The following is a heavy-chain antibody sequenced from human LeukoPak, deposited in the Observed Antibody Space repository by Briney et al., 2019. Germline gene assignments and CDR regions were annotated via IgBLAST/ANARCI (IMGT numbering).Heavy chain of an antibody. Sequence: ASVKVSCKASGYTFTSYGISWVRQAPGQGLEWMGGIIPIFGTANYAQKFQGRVTITADESTSTAYMELSSLRSEDTAVYYCARVHVSGWHPVSIPLGPHYYYYYGMDVWGQGTTVTVSS. J-gene: IGHJ6*02. CDR3: ARVHVSGWHPVSIPLGPHYYYYYGMDV. V-gene: IGHV1-69*13. CDR2: IIPIFGTA. D-gene: IGHD6-19*01. CDR1: GYTFTSYG.